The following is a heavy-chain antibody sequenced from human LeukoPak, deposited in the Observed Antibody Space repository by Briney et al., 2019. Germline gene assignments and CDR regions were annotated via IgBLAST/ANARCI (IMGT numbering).Heavy chain of an antibody. V-gene: IGHV4-39*07. J-gene: IGHJ1*01. Sequence: SETLSLTCTVSGGSISGYSSYWGWIRQPPGKGLEWIVYYSGITYYNPSLKSRVTISVDTSKNQFSLKLSSVTAADTAVYYCASHRRGSSGYSGYFQLWGQGALVTVSS. CDR1: GGSISGYSSY. CDR2: YYSGIT. CDR3: ASHRRGSSGYSGYFQL. D-gene: IGHD3-22*01.